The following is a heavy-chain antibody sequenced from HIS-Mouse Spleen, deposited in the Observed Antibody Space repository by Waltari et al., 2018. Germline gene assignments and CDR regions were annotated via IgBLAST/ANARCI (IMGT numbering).Heavy chain of an antibody. Sequence: QLQLQESGPGLVKPSETLSLTCTVSGGSISSSSYYWGWIRQPPGKGLVWIGSIYYSCSTSYNPSLKIRGTISVETSKNQFSLKLSSVTAADTAVYYCAREIPYSSSWYDWYFDLWGRGTLVTVSS. V-gene: IGHV4-39*07. CDR2: IYYSCST. CDR1: GGSISSSSYY. CDR3: AREIPYSSSWYDWYFDL. D-gene: IGHD6-13*01. J-gene: IGHJ2*01.